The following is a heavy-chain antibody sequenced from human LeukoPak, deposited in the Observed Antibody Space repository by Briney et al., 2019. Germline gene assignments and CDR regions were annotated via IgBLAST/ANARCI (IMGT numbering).Heavy chain of an antibody. J-gene: IGHJ4*02. Sequence: SETLSLPCAVYGGSFSGYYWSWIRQPPGKGLEWIGEINHSGSTNYNPSLRSRVTISVDTSKNQFSLKLSSVTAADTAVYYCARGAPSRTRPTPFDYWGQGTLVTVSS. CDR3: ARGAPSRTRPTPFDY. D-gene: IGHD1-14*01. CDR1: GGSFSGYY. CDR2: INHSGST. V-gene: IGHV4-34*01.